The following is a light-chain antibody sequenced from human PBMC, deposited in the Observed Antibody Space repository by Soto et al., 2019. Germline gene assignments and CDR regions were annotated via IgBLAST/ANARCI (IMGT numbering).Light chain of an antibody. V-gene: IGKV3-15*01. CDR3: QQYDIWPWT. J-gene: IGKJ1*01. Sequence: EILLTQSPAPLSVSPGERATLSCRASQSVSSHLAWYQQKPGQAPRVLIYGASTRATGSPARFSGSGSGTEFTLTISSLQSEDFVVYFCQQYDIWPWTFGQGTKVDIK. CDR1: QSVSSH. CDR2: GAS.